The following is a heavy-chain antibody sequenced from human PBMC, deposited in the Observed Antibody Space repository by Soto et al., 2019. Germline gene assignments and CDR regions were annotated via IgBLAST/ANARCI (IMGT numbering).Heavy chain of an antibody. J-gene: IGHJ6*03. CDR3: ARHPDYSLVDPVFYYYYYMDV. Sequence: QVQLVQSGAEVKKPGASVKVSCKASGYIFTSYGLTWVRQAPGQGLEWMGWISGYNGNTNYPQKFQGRVTMTTDTSTSTAYMELRSLRSDDTAVYYCARHPDYSLVDPVFYYYYYMDVWGKGTTVTVSS. V-gene: IGHV1-18*01. CDR2: ISGYNGNT. CDR1: GYIFTSYG. D-gene: IGHD4-4*01.